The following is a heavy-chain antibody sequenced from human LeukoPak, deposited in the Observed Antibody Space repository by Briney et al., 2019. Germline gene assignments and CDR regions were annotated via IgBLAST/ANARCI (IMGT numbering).Heavy chain of an antibody. CDR3: AKEGSQYASSWFDY. Sequence: PGRSLRLSCEASGFTFSSYGMQWFRQAPGMGPEWVSVISHDGTVTHYADSVKGRFTISRDSSTNTLYLQMDSLRTEDTAVYYCAKEGSQYASSWFDYWGQGTLITVSS. CDR2: ISHDGTVT. D-gene: IGHD6-13*01. CDR1: GFTFSSYG. V-gene: IGHV3-30*18. J-gene: IGHJ4*02.